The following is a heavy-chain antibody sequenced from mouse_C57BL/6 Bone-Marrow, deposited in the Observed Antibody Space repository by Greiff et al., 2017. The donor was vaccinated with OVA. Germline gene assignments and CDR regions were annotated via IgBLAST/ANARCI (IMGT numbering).Heavy chain of an antibody. Sequence: ESGAELVRPGTSVKMSCKASGYTFTNYWIGWAKQRPGHGLEWIGDIYPGGGYTNYNEKFKGKATLTADKSSSTAYMQFSSLTSEDSAIYYCARRYYGSSHPYFDYWGQGTTLTVSS. J-gene: IGHJ2*01. CDR1: GYTFTNYW. D-gene: IGHD1-1*01. V-gene: IGHV1-63*01. CDR2: IYPGGGYT. CDR3: ARRYYGSSHPYFDY.